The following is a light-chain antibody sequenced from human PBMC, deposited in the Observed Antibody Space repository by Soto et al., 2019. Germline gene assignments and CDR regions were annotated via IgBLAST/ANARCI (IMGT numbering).Light chain of an antibody. Sequence: EIVLNQSASTLSVSPGERATLSCRASQSVSSDLAWYHQKPGQAPRLLIYGASSRATGIPDRFSGSGSGTDFTLTISRLEPEDFAVYSCQQYGDSPIFGPGTNVD. CDR1: QSVSSD. V-gene: IGKV3-20*01. J-gene: IGKJ3*01. CDR3: QQYGDSPI. CDR2: GAS.